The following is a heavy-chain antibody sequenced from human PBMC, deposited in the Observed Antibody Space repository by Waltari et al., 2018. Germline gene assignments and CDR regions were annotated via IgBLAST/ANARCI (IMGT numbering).Heavy chain of an antibody. Sequence: VQLVESGGGLVQPGGSLRLSCAASGFTFTNAWMSWVRQAPGKGLEWVSYISSSGTTIYYVDSVKGRFTISRDNSKNTLYLQMNSLRAEDTAVYYCAKNRGSSDYFDYWGQGTLVTVSS. CDR1: GFTFTNAW. J-gene: IGHJ4*02. CDR2: ISSSGTTI. D-gene: IGHD6-6*01. V-gene: IGHV3-48*01. CDR3: AKNRGSSDYFDY.